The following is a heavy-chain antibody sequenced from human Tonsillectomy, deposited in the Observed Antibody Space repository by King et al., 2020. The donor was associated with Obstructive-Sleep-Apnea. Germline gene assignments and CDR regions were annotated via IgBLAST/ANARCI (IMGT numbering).Heavy chain of an antibody. CDR1: GGSISSRSYY. Sequence: QLQESGPGLVRPSETLSLTCTVSGGSISSRSYYWGWIRHPPGKGLEWVGSIYYSGSTNYNPSLKSRVTISVDTSKNQFSLRLSSVTAADTAVYYCAREGRYTGYDFDWGQGTLVTVSS. J-gene: IGHJ4*02. CDR3: AREGRYTGYDFD. CDR2: IYYSGST. D-gene: IGHD5-12*01. V-gene: IGHV4-39*07.